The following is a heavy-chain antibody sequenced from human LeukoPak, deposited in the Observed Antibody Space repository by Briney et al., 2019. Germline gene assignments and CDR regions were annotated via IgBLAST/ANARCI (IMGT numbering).Heavy chain of an antibody. CDR1: GFTFSDYN. D-gene: IGHD2-15*01. CDR2: ISRSGSTK. V-gene: IGHV3-11*01. J-gene: IGHJ6*03. CDR3: ARVLRYCSGGNSYSGGLGYMDV. Sequence: PGGSLRLSCAASGFTFSDYNMRWIRQAPGKGLEWVSSISRSGSTKYYADSVKGRFTISRDNAKNSLFLQMNSLRAEDTAVYYCARVLRYCSGGNSYSGGLGYMDVWGKGTTVTISS.